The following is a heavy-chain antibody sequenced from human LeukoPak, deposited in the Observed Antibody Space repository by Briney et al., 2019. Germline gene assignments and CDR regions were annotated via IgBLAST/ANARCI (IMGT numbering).Heavy chain of an antibody. CDR3: AREGGVGWLTYY. D-gene: IGHD6-19*01. CDR1: GYSISSGYY. CDR2: IYTSGST. J-gene: IGHJ4*02. Sequence: PSEILSLTCAVSGYSISSGYYWSWIRQPAGKGLEWIGRIYTSGSTNYNPSLKSRVTMSVDTSKNQFSLKLSSVTAADTAVYYCAREGGVGWLTYYWGQGTLVTVSS. V-gene: IGHV4-4*07.